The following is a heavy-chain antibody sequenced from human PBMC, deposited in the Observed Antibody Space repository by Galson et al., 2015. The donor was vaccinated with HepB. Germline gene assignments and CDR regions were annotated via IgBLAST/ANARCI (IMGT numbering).Heavy chain of an antibody. CDR2: IKEDGSET. V-gene: IGHV3-7*03. J-gene: IGHJ5*02. Sequence: SLRLSCAASGFTLSSYSMNWVRQAPGKGLEWVASIKEDGSETNYVDSVKGRFTVSRDNAKNSLYLQMNSLRAEDTAVYYCATDRRFGELGNWFDPWGQGTLVTVSS. D-gene: IGHD3-10*01. CDR1: GFTLSSYS. CDR3: ATDRRFGELGNWFDP.